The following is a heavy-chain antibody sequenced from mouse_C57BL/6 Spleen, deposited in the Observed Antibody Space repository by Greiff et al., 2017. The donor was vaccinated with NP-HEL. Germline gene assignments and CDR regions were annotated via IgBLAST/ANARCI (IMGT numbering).Heavy chain of an antibody. D-gene: IGHD2-2*01. Sequence: VQLQQPGAELVKPGASVKLSCKASGYTFTSYWMHWVKQRPGQGLEWIGMIHPNSGSTNYNERFKSKATLTVDKSSSTAYMQLSSLTSEDSAVYYCARWGVTTRAYWGQGTLVTVSA. CDR2: IHPNSGST. CDR1: GYTFTSYW. V-gene: IGHV1-64*01. J-gene: IGHJ3*01. CDR3: ARWGVTTRAY.